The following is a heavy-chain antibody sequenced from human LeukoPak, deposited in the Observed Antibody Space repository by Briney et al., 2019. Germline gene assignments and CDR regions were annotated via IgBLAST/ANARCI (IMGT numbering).Heavy chain of an antibody. CDR2: ISGSGTST. CDR1: GFTFNNYA. CDR3: AKSPIVGATFYFDY. V-gene: IGHV3-23*01. Sequence: GGSLRLSCAASGFTFNNYAMSWVRQAPGKGLEWVSSISGSGTSTYYADSVKGRFTISRDNSKNTLYLQMNSLRAEDAAVYYCAKSPIVGATFYFDYWGQGTLVTVSS. D-gene: IGHD1-26*01. J-gene: IGHJ4*02.